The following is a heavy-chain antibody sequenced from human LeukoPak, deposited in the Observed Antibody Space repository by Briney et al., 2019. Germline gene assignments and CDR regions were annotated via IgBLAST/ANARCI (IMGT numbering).Heavy chain of an antibody. CDR2: MNPNSGNT. CDR3: ARDSMVRGVIITDAFDI. V-gene: IGHV1-8*03. Sequence: ASVKVSCKASGYTFTSYDINWVRQATGQGLEWMGWMNPNSGNTGYAQKFQGRVTITRNTSISTAYMELSSLRSEDTAVYYCARDSMVRGVIITDAFDIWGQGTMVTVSS. CDR1: GYTFTSYD. J-gene: IGHJ3*02. D-gene: IGHD3-10*01.